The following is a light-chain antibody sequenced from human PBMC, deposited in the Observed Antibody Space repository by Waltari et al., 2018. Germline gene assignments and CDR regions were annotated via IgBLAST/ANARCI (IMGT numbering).Light chain of an antibody. J-gene: IGLJ3*02. V-gene: IGLV2-14*03. CDR3: AYYTGGSTLVL. Sequence: QSALTQAASVSGSPGQSITISCTGTNSDLRRYDYVSWYQQHPGKAPKLVIYDVNNRPSGVSNRFSGSKSDNTASLTISGLQAEDEADYYCAYYTGGSTLVLFGGVTRLTVL. CDR1: NSDLRRYDY. CDR2: DVN.